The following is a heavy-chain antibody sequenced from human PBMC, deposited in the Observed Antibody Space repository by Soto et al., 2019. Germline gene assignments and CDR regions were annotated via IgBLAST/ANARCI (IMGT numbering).Heavy chain of an antibody. CDR3: AKDHHGYSSDPSPLIDY. J-gene: IGHJ4*02. V-gene: IGHV3-23*01. CDR1: GFTFSSYA. D-gene: IGHD6-19*01. Sequence: GGSLRLSCAASGFTFSSYAMSWVRQAPGKGLEWVSAISGSGGSTYYADSVKGRFTISRDNSKNTLYLQMNSLRAEDTAVYYCAKDHHGYSSDPSPLIDYWGQGTLVTVSS. CDR2: ISGSGGST.